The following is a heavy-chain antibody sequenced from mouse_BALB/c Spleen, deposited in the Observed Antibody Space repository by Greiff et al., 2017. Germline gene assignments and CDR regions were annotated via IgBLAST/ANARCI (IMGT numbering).Heavy chain of an antibody. D-gene: IGHD1-1*01. CDR1: GYSFTSYW. V-gene: IGHV1-5*01. CDR3: TRWEFITTVDAMDY. CDR2: IYPGNSDT. J-gene: IGHJ4*01. Sequence: EVQLQQSGTVLARPGASVKMSCKASGYSFTSYWMHWVKQRPGQGLEWIGAIYPGNSDTSYNQKFKGKAKLTAVTSASTAYMELSSLTNEDSAVYYCTRWEFITTVDAMDYWGQGTPVTVSS.